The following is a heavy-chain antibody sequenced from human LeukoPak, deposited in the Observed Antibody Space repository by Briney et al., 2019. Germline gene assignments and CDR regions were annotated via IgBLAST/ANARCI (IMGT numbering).Heavy chain of an antibody. V-gene: IGHV4-39*01. CDR3: ARQGYYGSGSYLF. D-gene: IGHD3-10*01. CDR1: GGSLSSSSYY. CDR2: IYYSGST. Sequence: SETLSLTCTVSGGSLSSSSYYWGWTRQPPGTGLEWIGSIYYSGSTYYNPSLKSRVTISVDTSKNQCSLKLSSVTAADTAVYYCARQGYYGSGSYLFWGQGTLVTVSS. J-gene: IGHJ4*02.